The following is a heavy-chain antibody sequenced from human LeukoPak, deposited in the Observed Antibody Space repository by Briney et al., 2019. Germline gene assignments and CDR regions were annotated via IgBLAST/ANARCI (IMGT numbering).Heavy chain of an antibody. V-gene: IGHV3-48*03. J-gene: IGHJ4*02. D-gene: IGHD1-26*01. Sequence: GGTLRLSCAASGFIFSNYEMNWVRQAPGKGREWVSYMSSGGSTIYYAYTVKGRFIISRDNAKNSLYLQMNSLRAGDTAVYYCARDLVRATTGLDYWGQGTLVTVSS. CDR3: ARDLVRATTGLDY. CDR1: GFIFSNYE. CDR2: MSSGGSTI.